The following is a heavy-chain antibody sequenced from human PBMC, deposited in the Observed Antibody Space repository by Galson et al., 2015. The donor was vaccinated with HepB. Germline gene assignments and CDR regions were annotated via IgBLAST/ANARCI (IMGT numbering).Heavy chain of an antibody. V-gene: IGHV4-31*03. J-gene: IGHJ4*02. CDR2: IYHSGPT. D-gene: IGHD3-3*01. CDR3: ARGYDFWNTHSLQHYFDY. Sequence: TLSLTCSVSGDPIAGGGYHWTWIRQHAEKGLEYIEYIYHSGPTYFSPSLHGRVSMSIDTSQSQFSLQLSHVTAADTAVYYCARGYDFWNTHSLQHYFDYWGQGILVTVSS. CDR1: GDPIAGGGYH.